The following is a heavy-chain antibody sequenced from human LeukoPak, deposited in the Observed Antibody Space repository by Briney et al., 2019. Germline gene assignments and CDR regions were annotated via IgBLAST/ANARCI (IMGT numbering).Heavy chain of an antibody. J-gene: IGHJ4*02. D-gene: IGHD6-6*01. CDR1: GYTFTSYG. V-gene: IGHV1-18*01. Sequence: ASVKVSCKASGYTFTSYGISWVRQAPGQGLEWMGCISAYKGNTNYAQKLQGRVTMTTDTSTSTAYMELRSLRSDDTAVYYCAREMHSSSWGGSASSGTGYWGQGTLVTVSS. CDR2: ISAYKGNT. CDR3: AREMHSSSWGGSASSGTGY.